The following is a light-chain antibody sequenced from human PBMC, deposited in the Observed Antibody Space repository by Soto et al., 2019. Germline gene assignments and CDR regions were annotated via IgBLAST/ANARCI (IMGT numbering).Light chain of an antibody. CDR1: QSVSSSY. V-gene: IGKV3-20*01. J-gene: IGKJ1*01. CDR3: QQTYSTPVT. CDR2: GAS. Sequence: EIVLTQSPGTLSLSPGERATLSCRASQSVSSSYLAWYQQKPGQAPRLLIYGASRRATGIPDRFSGSGSGSDFTLTISRLEPEDFAVYYCQQTYSTPVTFGQGTKVEIK.